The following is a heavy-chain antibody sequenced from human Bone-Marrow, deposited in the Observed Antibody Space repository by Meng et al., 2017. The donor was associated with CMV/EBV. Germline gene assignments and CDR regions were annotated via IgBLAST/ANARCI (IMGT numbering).Heavy chain of an antibody. D-gene: IGHD6-19*01. Sequence: GGSLRLSCAASGFTSSDYYMSWIRQAPGKGLEWVSYISSSGSTIYYADSVKGRFTISRDNAKNSLYLQMNSLRAEDTAVYYCARELLRIAVARGLYYYYGMDVWGQGTTVTVSS. CDR2: ISSSGSTI. CDR3: ARELLRIAVARGLYYYYGMDV. CDR1: GFTSSDYY. V-gene: IGHV3-11*04. J-gene: IGHJ6*02.